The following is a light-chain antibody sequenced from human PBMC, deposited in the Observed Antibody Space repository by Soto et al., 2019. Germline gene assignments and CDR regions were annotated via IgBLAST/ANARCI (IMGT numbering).Light chain of an antibody. J-gene: IGKJ4*01. V-gene: IGKV3-20*01. CDR3: QQCGTSPLT. CDR1: QSVSNTY. Sequence: EIVLTQSPGTLSLSPGERVTLSCRASQSVSNTYLAWYQQKPGQAPRLLIYGASSRATGIPDRFSGSGSGTDFTLTINRLEPEDFAVYYCQQCGTSPLTFGGGTKVEIK. CDR2: GAS.